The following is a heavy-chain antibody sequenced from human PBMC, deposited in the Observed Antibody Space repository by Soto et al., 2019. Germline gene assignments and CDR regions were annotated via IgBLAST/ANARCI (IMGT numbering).Heavy chain of an antibody. CDR1: AYTFTSYD. CDR2: MNPNSGNT. V-gene: IGHV1-8*01. J-gene: IGHJ4*02. CDR3: ASFGWHCGGDCYPVY. Sequence: ASVKGSCKGSAYTFTSYDINWVRPASGQGLEWMGWMNPNSGNTGYAQKFQGRVTMTRNTSISTAYMELSGLRSEDTAVYYCASFGWHCGGDCYPVYWGQGTRVTVSS. D-gene: IGHD2-21*01.